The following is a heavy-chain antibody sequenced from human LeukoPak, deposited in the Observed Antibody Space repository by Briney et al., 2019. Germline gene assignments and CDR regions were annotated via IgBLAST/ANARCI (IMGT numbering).Heavy chain of an antibody. V-gene: IGHV4-59*12. J-gene: IGHJ4*02. Sequence: SETLSLTCTVSGGSISSYYWSWIRQPPGKGLEWIGYIYYSGSTNYNPSLKSRVTISVDTSKNQFSLQLNSVTPEDTAVYYCARDLRDGYNQGNYFDYWGQGTLVTVSS. D-gene: IGHD5-24*01. CDR1: GGSISSYY. CDR2: IYYSGST. CDR3: ARDLRDGYNQGNYFDY.